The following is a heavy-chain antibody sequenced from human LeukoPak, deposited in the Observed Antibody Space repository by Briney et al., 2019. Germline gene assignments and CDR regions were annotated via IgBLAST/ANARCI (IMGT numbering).Heavy chain of an antibody. V-gene: IGHV3-23*01. Sequence: GGSLRLSCAASGFTFSNYAMNWVRQAPGKGPEWISYIRGGGAVPHYADSVKGRFTISRDNSNNILYLQMSSLRAEDTALYYCAKCEDSYGNDALDIWGQGTMVTVSS. J-gene: IGHJ3*02. CDR2: IRGGGAVP. CDR1: GFTFSNYA. CDR3: AKCEDSYGNDALDI. D-gene: IGHD5-18*01.